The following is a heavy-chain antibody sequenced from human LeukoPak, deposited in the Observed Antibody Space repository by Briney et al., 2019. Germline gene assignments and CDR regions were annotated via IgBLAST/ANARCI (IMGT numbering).Heavy chain of an antibody. CDR3: ARESTTVTTHNWFDP. CDR2: IIPIFGTT. J-gene: IGHJ5*02. Sequence: ASVKVSCKASGGTFSSYAISWVRQAPGQGLEWMGGIIPIFGTTNYAQKFQGRVSITADESTSTAYIELSSLRSEDTAIYYCARESTTVTTHNWFDPWGQGTLVTVSS. CDR1: GGTFSSYA. D-gene: IGHD4-17*01. V-gene: IGHV1-69*01.